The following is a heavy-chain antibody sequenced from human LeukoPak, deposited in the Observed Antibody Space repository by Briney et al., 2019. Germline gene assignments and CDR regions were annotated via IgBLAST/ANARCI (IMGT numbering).Heavy chain of an antibody. CDR2: INHSGST. Sequence: PSETLSLTCAVYGGSFSGHYWSWIRQPPGKGLEWIGEINHSGSTNYNPSLKSRVTISVDTSKNQFSLKLSSVTAADTAVYYCARGAVLRFLEWLLHNWFDPWGQGTLVTVSS. D-gene: IGHD3-3*01. CDR3: ARGAVLRFLEWLLHNWFDP. J-gene: IGHJ5*02. CDR1: GGSFSGHY. V-gene: IGHV4-34*01.